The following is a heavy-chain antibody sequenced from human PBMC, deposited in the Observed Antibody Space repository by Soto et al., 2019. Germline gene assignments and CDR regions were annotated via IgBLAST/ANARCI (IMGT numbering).Heavy chain of an antibody. Sequence: SETLSLTCTVSGGSISSYYWSWIRQPPGKGLEWIGYIYYSGSTNYNPSLKSRVTISVDTSKNQFSLKLSSVTAADTAVYYCARDTPVVGATDAFDIWGQGTMVTV. V-gene: IGHV4-59*01. CDR1: GGSISSYY. CDR2: IYYSGST. CDR3: ARDTPVVGATDAFDI. J-gene: IGHJ3*02. D-gene: IGHD1-26*01.